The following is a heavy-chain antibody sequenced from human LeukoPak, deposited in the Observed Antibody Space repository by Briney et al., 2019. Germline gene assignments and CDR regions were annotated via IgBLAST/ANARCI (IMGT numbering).Heavy chain of an antibody. CDR1: AFSFRDYT. Sequence: KSGGSLRLSCAASAFSFRDYTMNWVRQAPGKGLEWLASISSSSSYIYFANSVRGRFTISRDNAKNSLYLQMNSLRAEDTAVYYCAKDSPSRTATTEVPVDYWGQGTLVTVSS. J-gene: IGHJ4*02. CDR3: AKDSPSRTATTEVPVDY. CDR2: ISSSSSYI. V-gene: IGHV3-21*01. D-gene: IGHD1/OR15-1a*01.